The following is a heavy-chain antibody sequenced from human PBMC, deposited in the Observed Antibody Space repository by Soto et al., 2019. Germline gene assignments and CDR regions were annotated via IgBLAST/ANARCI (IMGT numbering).Heavy chain of an antibody. J-gene: IGHJ5*02. Sequence: SETLSLTCTVSGGSISSYYWSWIRQPPGKGLEWIGYIYYSGSTNYNPSLKSRVTISVDTSKNQFSLKLSSVTAADTAVYYCARQVGTYYDFWSGRNWFDPWGQGTLVTVSS. V-gene: IGHV4-59*08. CDR2: IYYSGST. CDR1: GGSISSYY. D-gene: IGHD3-3*01. CDR3: ARQVGTYYDFWSGRNWFDP.